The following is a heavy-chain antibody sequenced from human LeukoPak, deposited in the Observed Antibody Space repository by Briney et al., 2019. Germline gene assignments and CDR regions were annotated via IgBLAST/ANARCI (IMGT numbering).Heavy chain of an antibody. CDR1: GFTVSSDY. V-gene: IGHV3-53*01. CDR2: IQSGGTT. Sequence: PGGSLRLSCAASGFTVSSDYMNWVRQAPGKGLEWVSVIQSGGTTYYADSVKGRFTISRDISKNTPYLQMDSLRAEDTAVYYCAREPWGAKGAAWGMDVWGQGTTVTVSS. J-gene: IGHJ6*02. CDR3: AREPWGAKGAAWGMDV. D-gene: IGHD1-26*01.